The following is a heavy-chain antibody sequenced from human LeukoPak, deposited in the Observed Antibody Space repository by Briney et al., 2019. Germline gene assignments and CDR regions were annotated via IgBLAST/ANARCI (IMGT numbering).Heavy chain of an antibody. D-gene: IGHD1-26*01. V-gene: IGHV3-23*01. J-gene: IGHJ4*02. Sequence: GGSLRLSCAASGFTFSNNAMSWVRQAPGKGLEWVSATSTNGGSAYYADSVKGRFTISRDNSKNTLYLQMDSLRADDTAVYYCARYSGSYYYPPAWDLWGQGTLVTVSS. CDR2: TSTNGGSA. CDR3: ARYSGSYYYPPAWDL. CDR1: GFTFSNNA.